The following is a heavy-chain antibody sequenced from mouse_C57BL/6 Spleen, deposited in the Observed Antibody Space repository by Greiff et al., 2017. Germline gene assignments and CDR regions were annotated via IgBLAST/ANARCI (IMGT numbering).Heavy chain of an antibody. V-gene: IGHV1-69*01. D-gene: IGHD2-2*01. Sequence: VQLQQPGAELVMPGASVKLSCKASGYTFTSYWMHWVKQRPGQGLEWIGEIDPSDSYTNYNQKFKGKSTLTVDKSSSTAYMQLSSLTSEDSAVYYCARLGVYGYDGGYAMDYWGQGTSVTVSS. CDR2: IDPSDSYT. CDR3: ARLGVYGYDGGYAMDY. J-gene: IGHJ4*01. CDR1: GYTFTSYW.